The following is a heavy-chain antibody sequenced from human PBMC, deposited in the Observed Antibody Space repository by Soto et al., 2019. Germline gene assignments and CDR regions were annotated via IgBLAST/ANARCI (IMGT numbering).Heavy chain of an antibody. D-gene: IGHD7-27*01. V-gene: IGHV4-59*12. CDR1: GDSISSSY. CDR2: IYHSGST. Sequence: SETLSLTCTVSGDSISSSYWSWIRQPPGKGLEWIGYIYHSGSTYYNPSLKSRVTISVDRSKNQFSLKLSSVTAADTAVYYCARVPGPWGQGTLVTVSS. J-gene: IGHJ5*02. CDR3: ARVPGP.